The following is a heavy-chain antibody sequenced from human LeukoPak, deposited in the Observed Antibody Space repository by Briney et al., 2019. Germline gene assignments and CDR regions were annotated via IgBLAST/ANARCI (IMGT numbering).Heavy chain of an antibody. CDR2: INTDGSST. CDR1: GFTLSSFW. CDR3: ATQQRYGLDV. Sequence: GGSLRLSCAASGFTLSSFWLHWVRQAPGKGLVWVSRINTDGSSTNYADSVKGRFTISRDNAKNTLYLRMNSLRAEDTAVYYCATQQRYGLDVWGQGTTVTVSS. D-gene: IGHD6-13*01. V-gene: IGHV3-74*01. J-gene: IGHJ6*02.